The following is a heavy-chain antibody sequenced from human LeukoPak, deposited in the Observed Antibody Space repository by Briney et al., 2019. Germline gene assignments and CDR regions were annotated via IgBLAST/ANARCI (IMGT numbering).Heavy chain of an antibody. J-gene: IGHJ5*02. CDR3: VRGQTSLDNWFDP. CDR1: GFTFGNYG. CDR2: IRSNDGTT. V-gene: IGHV3-48*01. Sequence: PGGSLKLSCEASGFTFGNYGMNWVRQAPGKGLEWVSYIRSNDGTTHYADSVKGRFTISRDNAKNSLSLQMTSLRADDTAVYYCVRGQTSLDNWFDPWGQGTLVIVSS.